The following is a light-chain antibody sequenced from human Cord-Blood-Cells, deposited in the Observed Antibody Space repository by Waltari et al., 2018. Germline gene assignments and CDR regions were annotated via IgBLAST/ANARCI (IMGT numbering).Light chain of an antibody. CDR1: QSISSY. V-gene: IGKV1-39*01. J-gene: IGKJ4*01. CDR3: QQSYSTPLT. Sequence: DIQMTQSPSSLSASVGDRVTITCRASQSISSYLNWYQQKPGKAPKLLIYAASSLQSGVPSRFSGSGSGTEVTLTMSSLQPEDFATYYCQQSYSTPLTFGGGTKVEIK. CDR2: AAS.